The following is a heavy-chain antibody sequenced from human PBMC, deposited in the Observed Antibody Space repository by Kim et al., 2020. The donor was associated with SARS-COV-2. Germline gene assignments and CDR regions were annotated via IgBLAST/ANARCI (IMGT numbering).Heavy chain of an antibody. V-gene: IGHV5-10-1*01. CDR1: GYSFTSYW. J-gene: IGHJ5*02. Sequence: GESLKISCKGSGYSFTSYWISWVRQMPGKGLEWMGRIDPSDSYTNYSPSFQGHVTISADKSISTAYLQWSSLKASDTAMYYCARRRIAPNWFDPWGQGTLVTVSS. CDR2: IDPSDSYT. D-gene: IGHD6-13*01. CDR3: ARRRIAPNWFDP.